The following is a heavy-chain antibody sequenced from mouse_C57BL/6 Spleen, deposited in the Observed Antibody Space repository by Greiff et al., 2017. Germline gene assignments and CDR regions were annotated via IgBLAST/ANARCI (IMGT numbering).Heavy chain of an antibody. J-gene: IGHJ4*01. D-gene: IGHD2-2*01. CDR2: ISDGGSYT. CDR1: GFTFSSYA. Sequence: EVKLMESGGGLVKPGGSLKLSCAASGFTFSSYAMSWVRQTPEKRLEWVATISDGGSYTYYPDNVKGRFTISRDNAKNNLYLQMSQLKSEDTAMYYCAREWLRDGYAMDYWGQGTSVTVSS. V-gene: IGHV5-4*01. CDR3: AREWLRDGYAMDY.